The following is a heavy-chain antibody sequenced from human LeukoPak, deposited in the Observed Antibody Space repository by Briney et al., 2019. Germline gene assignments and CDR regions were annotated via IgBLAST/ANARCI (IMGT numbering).Heavy chain of an antibody. J-gene: IGHJ4*02. D-gene: IGHD3-22*01. Sequence: GGSLRLSCAASGFTFSRYWMTWVRQAPGKGLEWVANIKQDGSEKSYVDSLKGRFTISRDNAKNSLYLQMNSLRAEDTAVYYCARDRLDSSGYSFDYWGQGTLVTVSS. CDR2: IKQDGSEK. V-gene: IGHV3-7*05. CDR3: ARDRLDSSGYSFDY. CDR1: GFTFSRYW.